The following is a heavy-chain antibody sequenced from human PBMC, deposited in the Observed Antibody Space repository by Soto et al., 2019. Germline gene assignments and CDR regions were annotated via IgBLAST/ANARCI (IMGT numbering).Heavy chain of an antibody. CDR3: ARVPDY. V-gene: IGHV4-59*12. CDR2: MYYSGST. D-gene: IGHD2-2*01. J-gene: IGHJ4*02. CDR1: GGSFSPNY. Sequence: PSETLSLTCTVSGGSFSPNYWSWIRQPPGKGLEWVGYMYYSGSTCYNPSLKSRVTISLDRSKNQFSLKLSSVTAADTAVYYCARVPDYWGQGILVTVSS.